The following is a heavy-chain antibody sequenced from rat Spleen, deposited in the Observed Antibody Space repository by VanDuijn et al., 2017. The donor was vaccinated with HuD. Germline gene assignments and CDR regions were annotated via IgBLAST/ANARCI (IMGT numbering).Heavy chain of an antibody. J-gene: IGHJ4*01. V-gene: IGHV2-63*01. CDR1: GFSLTSYN. D-gene: IGHD1-11*01. CDR2: MRFNGDT. Sequence: QVQLKESGPGLVQPSQTLSLTCTVSGFSLTSYNVHWVRQPPGKGLEWMGRMRFNGDTSYNSVLKSRLSISRDTSKNQVFLKVNSLRSDDTGTYYCTTATEGPYVLDAWGQGASVTVSS. CDR3: TTATEGPYVLDA.